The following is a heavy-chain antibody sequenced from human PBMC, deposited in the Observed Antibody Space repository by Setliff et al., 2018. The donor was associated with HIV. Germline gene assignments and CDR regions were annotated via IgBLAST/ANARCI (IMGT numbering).Heavy chain of an antibody. CDR1: GFTFSNYE. CDR2: ISSSSSYI. J-gene: IGHJ4*02. D-gene: IGHD3-16*01. V-gene: IGHV3-21*04. CDR3: AKDDYVWGNPFDY. Sequence: GGSLRLSCAASGFTFSNYEMNWVRQAPGKGLEWVSFISSSSSYIYYADSVKGRFTISRDNSKNTLYLQMNSLRAEDTAVYFCAKDDYVWGNPFDYWGQGTLVTVSS.